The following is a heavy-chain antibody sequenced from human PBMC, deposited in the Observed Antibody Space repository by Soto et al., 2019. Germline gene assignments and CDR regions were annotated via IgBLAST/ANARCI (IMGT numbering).Heavy chain of an antibody. CDR1: GFTFSSYG. CDR3: ARWRQHSYAFDI. V-gene: IGHV3-33*01. Sequence: QVQLVESGGGVVQPGRSLRLSCAASGFTFSSYGMHWVRQAPGKGLEWVAVIWYDGSNKYYADSVKGRFTISRDNSKKTLYLKMNSLRAEDTAVHYCARWRQHSYAFDIWGQGTMVTVSS. CDR2: IWYDGSNK. J-gene: IGHJ3*02. D-gene: IGHD5-18*01.